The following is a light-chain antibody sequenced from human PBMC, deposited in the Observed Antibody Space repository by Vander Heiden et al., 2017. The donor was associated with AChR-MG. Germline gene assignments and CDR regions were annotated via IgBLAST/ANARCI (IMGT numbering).Light chain of an antibody. Sequence: EIVLTQSPVTLSLSPGERATLSCRASQSVTYELGWYQQRPGQAPRLLIYDTSNRAAGTPARFSASGSGTDFTLTISSLEPEDLAVYYCQQRSAWPITFGGGTKVEIK. CDR2: DTS. J-gene: IGKJ4*01. CDR3: QQRSAWPIT. CDR1: QSVTYE. V-gene: IGKV3-11*01.